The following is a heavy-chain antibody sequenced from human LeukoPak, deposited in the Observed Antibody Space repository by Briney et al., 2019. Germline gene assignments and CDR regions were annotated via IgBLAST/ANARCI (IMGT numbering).Heavy chain of an antibody. Sequence: PGGSLRLSCAASGFTFSNAWMSWVRQAPGKGLEWVGRIKSKTDGGTTDYAAPVKGRFTISRDDSKNTLYLQMNSLKTEDTAVYYCTTALRVTRSHRAASDYWGQGTLVTVSS. J-gene: IGHJ4*02. CDR1: GFTFSNAW. CDR3: TTALRVTRSHRAASDY. V-gene: IGHV3-15*01. CDR2: IKSKTDGGTT.